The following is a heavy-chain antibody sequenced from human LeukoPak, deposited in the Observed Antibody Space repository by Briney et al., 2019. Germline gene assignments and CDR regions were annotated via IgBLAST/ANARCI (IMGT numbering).Heavy chain of an antibody. J-gene: IGHJ6*03. CDR1: GFIFSSFG. CDR3: AKQMVERPHYYYMDV. CDR2: IQDDESNK. Sequence: GGSLRLSCAASGFIFSSFGMHWVRQAPGKGLEWVAFIQDDESNKFYADSVKGRFTISRDNSKNTLFLQMNSLRPDDTALYYCAKQMVERPHYYYMDVWGKGTTVTVSS. V-gene: IGHV3-30*02. D-gene: IGHD2-15*01.